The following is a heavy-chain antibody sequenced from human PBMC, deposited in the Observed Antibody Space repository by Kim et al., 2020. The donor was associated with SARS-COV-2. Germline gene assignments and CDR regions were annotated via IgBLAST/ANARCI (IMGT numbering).Heavy chain of an antibody. Sequence: SPNTHPSLKSRVTISVDKSKNQFSLKLSSVPAADTAVYYCVSSGYRSFDYWGQGTLVTVSS. V-gene: IGHV4-4*02. D-gene: IGHD3-22*01. CDR3: VSSGYRSFDY. CDR2: SP. J-gene: IGHJ4*02.